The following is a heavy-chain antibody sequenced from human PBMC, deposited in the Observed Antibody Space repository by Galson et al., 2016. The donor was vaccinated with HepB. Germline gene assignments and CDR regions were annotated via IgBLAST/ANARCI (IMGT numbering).Heavy chain of an antibody. J-gene: IGHJ4*02. Sequence: SEKVSCKASGYTFSRLALNWVRQAPGQGPEWMGWIHTNTGNPTYAQGFTGRFVFSLDTSVTTTYLQINDLKAEDTALYYCARARSGGRDLFDYWGQGTLVTVST. V-gene: IGHV7-4-1*02. CDR1: GYTFSRLA. D-gene: IGHD3-10*01. CDR3: ARARSGGRDLFDY. CDR2: IHTNTGNP.